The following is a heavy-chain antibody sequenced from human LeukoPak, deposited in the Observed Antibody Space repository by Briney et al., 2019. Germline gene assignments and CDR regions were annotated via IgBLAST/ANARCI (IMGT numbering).Heavy chain of an antibody. D-gene: IGHD3-10*01. CDR3: ARGAFPSYYGSGSYWGY. Sequence: PSETLSLTCAVYGVSFSGYYWSWIRQPPGKGLEWIGEINHSGSTNYNPSLKSRVTISVDTSKNQFSLKLSSVTAADTAVYYCARGAFPSYYGSGSYWGYWGQGTLVTVSS. CDR1: GVSFSGYY. V-gene: IGHV4-34*01. J-gene: IGHJ4*02. CDR2: INHSGST.